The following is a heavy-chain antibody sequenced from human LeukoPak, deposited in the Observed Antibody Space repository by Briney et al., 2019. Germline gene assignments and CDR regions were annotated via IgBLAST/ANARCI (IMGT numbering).Heavy chain of an antibody. CDR1: GGSISSYY. CDR2: IYTSGST. D-gene: IGHD3-10*01. J-gene: IGHJ5*02. V-gene: IGHV4-4*07. Sequence: SETLSLTCTVSGGSISSYYWSWIRQPAGKGLEWIGRIYTSGSTNYNPSLKSRVTMSVDTSKNQFSLKLSSVTAADTAVYYCARGGLWFGELSWFDPWGQGTLVTVSS. CDR3: ARGGLWFGELSWFDP.